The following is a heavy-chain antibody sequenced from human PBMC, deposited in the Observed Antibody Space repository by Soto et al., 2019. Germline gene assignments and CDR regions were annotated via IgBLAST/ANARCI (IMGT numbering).Heavy chain of an antibody. V-gene: IGHV4-39*01. J-gene: IGHJ4*02. Sequence: QLQLQESGPGLVKPSETLSLTCTVSGGSISSSSYYWGWIRQPPGKGLEWIGSIYYSGSTYYNPSLKSRVTISVDTSKNQFSLKLGSVTAADTAVYYCARRYYGSGSWDFDYWGQGTLVTVSS. CDR2: IYYSGST. CDR1: GGSISSSSYY. D-gene: IGHD3-10*01. CDR3: ARRYYGSGSWDFDY.